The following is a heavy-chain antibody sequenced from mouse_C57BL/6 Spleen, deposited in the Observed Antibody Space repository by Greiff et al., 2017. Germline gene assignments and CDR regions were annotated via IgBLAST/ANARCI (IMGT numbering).Heavy chain of an antibody. D-gene: IGHD2-4*01. Sequence: QVQLQQPGAELVRPGSSVKLSCKASGYTFTSYWMPWVKQRPIQGLEWIGNIDPSDSETHYNQKFKDKATLTVDKSSSTAYMQLSSLTSEDSAVYYCARGGDYDRPGSAMDYWGQGTSVTVSS. J-gene: IGHJ4*01. CDR3: ARGGDYDRPGSAMDY. CDR1: GYTFTSYW. V-gene: IGHV1-52*01. CDR2: IDPSDSET.